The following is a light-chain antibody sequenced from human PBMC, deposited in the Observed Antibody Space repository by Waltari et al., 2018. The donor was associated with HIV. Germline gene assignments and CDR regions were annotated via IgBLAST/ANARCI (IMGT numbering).Light chain of an antibody. CDR2: EVS. CDR1: SSDVGGYNY. J-gene: IGLJ1*01. CDR3: SSYTSNSTSV. V-gene: IGLV2-14*01. Sequence: QSALTQPASVSGSPGQSITISCTGTSSDVGGYNYVSWYQQHPGKAPKLMIYEVSNRPSGVSNRFSGSKSGNTASLTISGLQAEDEADYYCSSYTSNSTSVFGTGTKVTGL.